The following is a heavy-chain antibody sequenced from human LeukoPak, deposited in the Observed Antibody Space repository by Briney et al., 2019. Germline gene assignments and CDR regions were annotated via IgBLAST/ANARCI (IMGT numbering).Heavy chain of an antibody. Sequence: GGSLRLSCAASGFTVSSNYMSWVRQAPGKGLEWVSVIYRGGSTYYADSVKGRFTISRDNSKNTLYLQMNSLRAEDTAVYYCARAGPETTVTTFYFDYWGQGTLVTVSS. J-gene: IGHJ4*02. CDR3: ARAGPETTVTTFYFDY. CDR2: IYRGGST. V-gene: IGHV3-53*01. D-gene: IGHD4-17*01. CDR1: GFTVSSNY.